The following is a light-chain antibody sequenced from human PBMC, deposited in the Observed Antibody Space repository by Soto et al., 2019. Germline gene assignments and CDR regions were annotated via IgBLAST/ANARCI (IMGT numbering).Light chain of an antibody. CDR2: EVS. J-gene: IGLJ1*01. V-gene: IGLV2-8*01. CDR1: SSDVGGYNY. CDR3: SSYAGSLYV. Sequence: QSVLSQPPSASGSPGQSVTISCTGTSSDVGGYNYVSWYQQHPGKAPKLMIYEVSKRPSGVPDRFSASKSGNTASLTVSGLQAGDEANYYCSSYAGSLYVFGTGTKVTVL.